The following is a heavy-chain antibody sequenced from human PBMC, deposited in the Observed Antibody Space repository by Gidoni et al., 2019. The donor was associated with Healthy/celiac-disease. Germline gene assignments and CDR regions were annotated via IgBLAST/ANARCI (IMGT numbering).Heavy chain of an antibody. CDR2: IYYSGST. V-gene: IGHV4-39*01. D-gene: IGHD6-13*01. CDR1: GGSLSSSSYY. CDR3: AKLGGSSSWYGDYFDY. Sequence: QLQLQESGPGLVKPSETLSLTCTVSGGSLSSSSYYWGWIRTPPGKGLEWIGSIYYSGSTYYNPSLKSRVTISVDTSKNQFSLKLSSVTAADTAVYYCAKLGGSSSWYGDYFDYWGQGTLVTVSS. J-gene: IGHJ4*02.